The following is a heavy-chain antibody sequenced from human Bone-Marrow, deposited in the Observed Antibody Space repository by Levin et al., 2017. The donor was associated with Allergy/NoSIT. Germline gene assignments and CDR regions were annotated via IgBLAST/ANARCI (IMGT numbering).Heavy chain of an antibody. D-gene: IGHD3-9*01. CDR3: AKLATDYDVLTGFFDC. J-gene: IGHJ4*02. CDR1: GFTFSRYA. Sequence: GGSLRLSCAASGFTFSRYAMAWVRQAPGKGLEWVSTLSNGGGSTYYTDSVKGRFTISRDNSKNTLFLQMNSLRAEDTAVYYCAKLATDYDVLTGFFDCWGQGSLVTVSS. CDR2: LSNGGGST. V-gene: IGHV3-23*01.